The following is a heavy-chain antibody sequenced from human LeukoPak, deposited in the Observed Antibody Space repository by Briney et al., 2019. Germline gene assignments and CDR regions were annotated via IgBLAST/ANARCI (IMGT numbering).Heavy chain of an antibody. Sequence: GESLKISCKGSGYRFTSYWIGGVRQMPGKGLEWMGIIYPGDSDTRYSPSFQRQVTISADKSISTAYLQWSSLKASDTAMYYCARRYCSSTSCYGENYFDYWGQGTLVTVSS. CDR2: IYPGDSDT. CDR1: GYRFTSYW. CDR3: ARRYCSSTSCYGENYFDY. J-gene: IGHJ4*02. D-gene: IGHD2-2*01. V-gene: IGHV5-51*01.